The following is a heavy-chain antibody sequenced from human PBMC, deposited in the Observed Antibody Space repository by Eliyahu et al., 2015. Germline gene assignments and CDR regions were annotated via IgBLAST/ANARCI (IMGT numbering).Heavy chain of an antibody. CDR3: ARMTPDGYKLIRGDAFDI. D-gene: IGHD5-24*01. V-gene: IGHV1-69*01. Sequence: QVQLVQSGAXVKKPGSSVKVSCKASGGXXXSYXXSWVRQAPGQGXEWMGGIIPIFGTANYAQKFQGRVTITADESTSTAYMELSSLRSEDTAVYYCARMTPDGYKLIRGDAFDIWGQGTMVTVSS. J-gene: IGHJ3*02. CDR1: GGXXXSYX. CDR2: IIPIFGTA.